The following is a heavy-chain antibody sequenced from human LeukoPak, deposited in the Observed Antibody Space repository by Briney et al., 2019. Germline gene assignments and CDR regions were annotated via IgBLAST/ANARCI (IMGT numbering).Heavy chain of an antibody. CDR3: ALHRNNDFAY. D-gene: IGHD2/OR15-2a*01. CDR2: IYYSGST. V-gene: IGHV4-59*08. CDR1: GGSNSNYY. J-gene: IGHJ4*02. Sequence: SETLSLTCTVSGGSNSNYYRSWIRQPPGKGLEWIGYIYYSGSTNYNPSLKSRVTISVDTSKNHFSLKVSSVTAADTAMYYCALHRNNDFAYWGQGSLVTVSS.